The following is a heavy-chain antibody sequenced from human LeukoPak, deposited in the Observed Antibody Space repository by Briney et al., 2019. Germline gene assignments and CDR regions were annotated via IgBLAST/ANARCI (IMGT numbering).Heavy chain of an antibody. CDR3: ARGYCSTNSCYKFDY. CDR1: GYSSPSYW. CDR2: IYPSDSDT. J-gene: IGHJ4*02. D-gene: IGHD2-2*02. Sequence: GESLTIYCQGSGYSSPSYWIAWVRQMPGKGLEWMGVIYPSDSDTRYSPSFRGQVSISADKSVNTAFLQWSGLKASDTATYYCARGYCSTNSCYKFDYWGQGTLVTVSS. V-gene: IGHV5-51*01.